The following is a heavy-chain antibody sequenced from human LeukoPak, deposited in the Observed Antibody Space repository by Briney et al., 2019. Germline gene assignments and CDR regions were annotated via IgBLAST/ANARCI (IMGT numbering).Heavy chain of an antibody. CDR1: GYTFTSYY. Sequence: ASVKVSCKASGYTFTSYYMHWVRQAPGQGLDWMGIINPITGNTNYAQKFQGRVSMTRDTSTRTVYMELSSLRSEDTAVYYCARGGAEYDYGDAFDFWGQGTLVTVSS. CDR3: ARGGAEYDYGDAFDF. CDR2: INPITGNT. D-gene: IGHD4/OR15-4a*01. V-gene: IGHV1-46*01. J-gene: IGHJ4*02.